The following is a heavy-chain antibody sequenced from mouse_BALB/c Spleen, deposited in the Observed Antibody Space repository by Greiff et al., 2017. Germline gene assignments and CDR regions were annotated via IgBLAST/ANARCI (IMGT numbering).Heavy chain of an antibody. Sequence: QVQLKESGPGLVAPSQSLSITCTVSGFSLTSYGVHWVRQPPGKGLEWLGVIWAGGSTNYNSAFMSRLSISKDNSKSQVFLKMNSLQTDDTAMYYCARASVYYHSLDYWGQGTSVTVSS. J-gene: IGHJ4*01. CDR3: ARASVYYHSLDY. V-gene: IGHV2-9*02. CDR1: GFSLTSYG. CDR2: IWAGGST.